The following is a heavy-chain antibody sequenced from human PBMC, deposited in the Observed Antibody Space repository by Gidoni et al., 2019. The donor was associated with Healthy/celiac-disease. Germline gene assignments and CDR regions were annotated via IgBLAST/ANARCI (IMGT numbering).Heavy chain of an antibody. CDR1: GFSLSTSGVG. V-gene: IGHV2-5*01. Sequence: QITLKESGPTLVKPTQTLTLTCTFSGFSLSTSGVGVGWIRQPPGKALEWLALIYWNDDKRYSPSLKSRLTITKDTSKNQVVLTMTNMDPVDTATYYCARRGWYIEADYWGQGTLVTVSS. J-gene: IGHJ4*02. CDR3: ARRGWYIEADY. CDR2: IYWNDDK. D-gene: IGHD6-19*01.